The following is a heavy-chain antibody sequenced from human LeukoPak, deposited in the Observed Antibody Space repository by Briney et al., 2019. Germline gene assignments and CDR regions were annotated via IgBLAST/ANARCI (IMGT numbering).Heavy chain of an antibody. J-gene: IGHJ4*02. Sequence: GGSLRLSCAASGFTFSSYWMSWVRQAPGKGLEWVANMKRDGSEKHYLDSVKGRFTISRDNSKNTLYLQMNSLRAEDTAVYYCATTRGIVFDYWGQGTLVTVSS. CDR1: GFTFSSYW. V-gene: IGHV3-7*03. CDR2: MKRDGSEK. D-gene: IGHD3-16*01. CDR3: ATTRGIVFDY.